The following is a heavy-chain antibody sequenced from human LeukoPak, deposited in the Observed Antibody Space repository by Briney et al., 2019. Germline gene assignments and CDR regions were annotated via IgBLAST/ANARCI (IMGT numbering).Heavy chain of an antibody. Sequence: PSETLSLTCAAYGGSFSGYYWSWLRQPPGKGLEWIGEINHSGSTNYNPSLKSRVTISLDTSKNQFSLKLSSVTAADTAVYYCARGLPPPPYYYGMDVWGQGTTVTVSS. J-gene: IGHJ6*02. CDR1: GGSFSGYY. CDR2: INHSGST. CDR3: ARGLPPPPYYYGMDV. V-gene: IGHV4-34*01.